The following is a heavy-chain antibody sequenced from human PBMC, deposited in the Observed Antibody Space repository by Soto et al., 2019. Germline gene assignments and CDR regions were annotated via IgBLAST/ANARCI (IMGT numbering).Heavy chain of an antibody. Sequence: QVQLVESGGGVVQPGRSLRLSCAASGFTFSSYAMHWVRQAPGKGLEWVAVISYDGSNKYYADSVKGRFTISRDNSKNTLYLQMNSLRAEDTAVYYCARAGYWSGGSCYSIDYWGQGTLVTVSS. CDR2: ISYDGSNK. J-gene: IGHJ4*02. D-gene: IGHD2-15*01. CDR1: GFTFSSYA. V-gene: IGHV3-30-3*01. CDR3: ARAGYWSGGSCYSIDY.